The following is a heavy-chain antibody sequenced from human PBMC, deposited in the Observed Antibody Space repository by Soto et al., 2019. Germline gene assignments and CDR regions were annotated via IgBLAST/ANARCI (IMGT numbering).Heavy chain of an antibody. V-gene: IGHV1-18*01. CDR1: GYTFSNYG. D-gene: IGHD2-2*01. Sequence: ASVKVSCKTSGYTFSNYGITWVRQAPGQPLEWLGWISLYSDGTNYAQKFQGRVTMTTDTSTTTAYMELRSLRSDDTAVYYCARVVPGAEAWFGPWGQGTLVTVSS. CDR2: ISLYSDGT. CDR3: ARVVPGAEAWFGP. J-gene: IGHJ5*02.